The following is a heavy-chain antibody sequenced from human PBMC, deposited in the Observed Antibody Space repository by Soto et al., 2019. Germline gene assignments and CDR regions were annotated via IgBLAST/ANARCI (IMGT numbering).Heavy chain of an antibody. J-gene: IGHJ6*02. CDR2: IFSNNER. CDR1: GFSLTTGRMG. D-gene: IGHD3-10*01. CDR3: ARLVADSSWYYYGLDV. Sequence: QVTLKESGPVLVKATETLTLTCSISGFSLTTGRMGVSWIRQPPGKALEWLAHIFSNNERSYTTSLQHRLSIAADKSKRQVGLTMTDVGPVDAATYCGARLVADSSWYYYGLDVWGQGASVTV. V-gene: IGHV2-26*03.